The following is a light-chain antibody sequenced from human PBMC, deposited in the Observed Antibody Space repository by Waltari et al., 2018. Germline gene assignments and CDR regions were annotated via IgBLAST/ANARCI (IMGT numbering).Light chain of an antibody. Sequence: DIQLTQSPSFLSASVGDRVTIPCRASQGISSYLAWYQQKPGKAPKLLIYAASTLQSGVPSRFSGSGSGTEFTLTISSLQPEDFATYYCQQSYSTPYTFGQGTKLEIK. J-gene: IGKJ2*01. V-gene: IGKV1-9*01. CDR2: AAS. CDR1: QGISSY. CDR3: QQSYSTPYT.